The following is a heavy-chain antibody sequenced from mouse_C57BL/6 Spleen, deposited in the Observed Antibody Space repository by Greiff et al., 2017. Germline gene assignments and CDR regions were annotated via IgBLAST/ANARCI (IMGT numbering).Heavy chain of an antibody. CDR1: GFTFSDYG. CDR2: ISSGSSTI. J-gene: IGHJ4*01. CDR3: ARPYDYDGGYYAMDY. Sequence: DVHLVESGGGLVKPGGSLKLSCAASGFTFSDYGMHWVRQAPEKGLEWVAYISSGSSTIYYADTVKGRFTISRDNAKNTLFLQMTSLRSEDTAMYYCARPYDYDGGYYAMDYWGQGTSVTVSS. D-gene: IGHD2-4*01. V-gene: IGHV5-17*01.